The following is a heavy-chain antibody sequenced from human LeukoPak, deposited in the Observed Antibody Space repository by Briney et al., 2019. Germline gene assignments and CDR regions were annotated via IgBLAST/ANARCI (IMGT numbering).Heavy chain of an antibody. CDR3: ARSRLPSRLYCSGGSCYVDY. V-gene: IGHV4-4*07. CDR1: GGAISSYY. CDR2: IYTSGST. Sequence: SETLSLTCTVSGGAISSYYWSWIRQPAGKGLEWIGRIYTSGSTNYNPSLKSRVTMSVDTSKNQFSLKLSSVTAADTAVYYCARSRLPSRLYCSGGSCYVDYWGQGTLVTVSS. D-gene: IGHD2-15*01. J-gene: IGHJ4*02.